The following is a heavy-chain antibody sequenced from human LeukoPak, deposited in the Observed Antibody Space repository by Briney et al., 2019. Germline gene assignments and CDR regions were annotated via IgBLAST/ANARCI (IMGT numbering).Heavy chain of an antibody. CDR2: ISWNVGSI. V-gene: IGHV3-9*01. D-gene: IGHD3-10*01. J-gene: IGHJ4*02. CDR1: GFTFDDFA. Sequence: SLRSSCAAPGFTFDDFALPWVGHAPGRGRGGVSGISWNVGSIVYADSVTGRFTISRDNAKNSLYLQMNSLRAEDTALYYCAKANYYRNYFDYWGQGTLVTVSS. CDR3: AKANYYRNYFDY.